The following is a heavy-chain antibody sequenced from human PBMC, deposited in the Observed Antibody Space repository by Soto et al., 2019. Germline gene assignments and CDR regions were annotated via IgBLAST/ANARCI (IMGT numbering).Heavy chain of an antibody. J-gene: IGHJ4*02. V-gene: IGHV1-3*01. CDR3: AGGPYSSLSRSFEY. D-gene: IGHD6-13*01. CDR1: GYTFTSYA. CDR2: INAGNGNT. Sequence: ASVKVSCKASGYTFTSYAMHCLRQAPGQRLEWMGWINAGNGNTKYSQKFQGRVTITRDTSASTAYMELSSLRSEDTAVYYCAGGPYSSLSRSFEYWGQGTLVTVSS.